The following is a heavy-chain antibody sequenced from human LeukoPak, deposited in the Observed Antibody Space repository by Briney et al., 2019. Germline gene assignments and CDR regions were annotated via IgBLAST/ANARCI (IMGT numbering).Heavy chain of an antibody. CDR2: IYYSGST. V-gene: IGHV4-59*01. J-gene: IGHJ4*02. Sequence: SETLSLTCTVSGGSISSYYWSWIRQPPGKGLEWIGYIYYSGSTNQNPSLKSRVTISLDTSRNQFSLNLSSVTAADTAVYYCARDMAGIAGRGGFDYWGQGTLVTVSS. D-gene: IGHD6-6*01. CDR1: GGSISSYY. CDR3: ARDMAGIAGRGGFDY.